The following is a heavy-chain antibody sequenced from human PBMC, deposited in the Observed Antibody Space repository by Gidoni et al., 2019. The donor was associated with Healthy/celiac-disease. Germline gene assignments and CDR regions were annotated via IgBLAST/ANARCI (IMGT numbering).Heavy chain of an antibody. CDR1: GGSISSSSYY. CDR3: ARHVYVPWIFGVVPDDY. CDR2: IYYNGST. Sequence: QLQLQESGPGLVKPSETLSLTCTVSGGSISSSSYYWGWIRQPPGKGLEWIGSIYYNGSTYYNPSLKSRVTISVDPSKNQFSLKLSSVTAADTAVYYFARHVYVPWIFGVVPDDYWGQGTLVTVSS. J-gene: IGHJ4*02. D-gene: IGHD3-3*01. V-gene: IGHV4-39*01.